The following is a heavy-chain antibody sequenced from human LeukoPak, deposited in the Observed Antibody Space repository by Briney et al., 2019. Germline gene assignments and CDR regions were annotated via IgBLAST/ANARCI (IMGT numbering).Heavy chain of an antibody. J-gene: IGHJ4*02. CDR2: IYYSGST. Sequence: KPSETLSLTCTVSGGSISSSSYYWGWIRQPPGKGLEWIGSIYYSGSTYYNPSLKSRATISVDTSKNQFSLKLSSVTAADTAVYYCAGRLTMVRGVGFDYWGQGTLVTVSS. CDR1: GGSISSSSYY. CDR3: AGRLTMVRGVGFDY. V-gene: IGHV4-39*01. D-gene: IGHD3-10*01.